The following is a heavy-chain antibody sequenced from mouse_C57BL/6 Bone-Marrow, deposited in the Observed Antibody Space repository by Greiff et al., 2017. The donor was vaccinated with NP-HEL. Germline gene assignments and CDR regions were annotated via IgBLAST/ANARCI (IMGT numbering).Heavy chain of an antibody. Sequence: QVHVKQSGAELVRPGASVTLSCKASGYTFTDYEMHWVKQTPVHGLEWIGAIDPETGGTAYNQKFKGKAILTADKSSSTAYMELRSLTSEDSAVYYCTRGTTVVATRYFDVWGTGTTVTVSS. V-gene: IGHV1-15*01. CDR2: IDPETGGT. J-gene: IGHJ1*03. D-gene: IGHD1-1*01. CDR3: TRGTTVVATRYFDV. CDR1: GYTFTDYE.